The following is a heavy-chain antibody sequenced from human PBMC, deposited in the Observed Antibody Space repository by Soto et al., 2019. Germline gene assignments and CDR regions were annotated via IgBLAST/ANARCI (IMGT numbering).Heavy chain of an antibody. J-gene: IGHJ4*02. V-gene: IGHV3-33*01. D-gene: IGHD3-16*02. Sequence: QVQLVESGGGVVQPGGSRRLSCAASGFTFSNYGMHWVRQAPGKGLEWLAVIWYDGNKKYYADSVKGRFTITRDNSNNTLYVQMTSLRAEDTAVYYCARGLRSLFDYWGQGTLVTVSA. CDR1: GFTFSNYG. CDR3: ARGLRSLFDY. CDR2: IWYDGNKK.